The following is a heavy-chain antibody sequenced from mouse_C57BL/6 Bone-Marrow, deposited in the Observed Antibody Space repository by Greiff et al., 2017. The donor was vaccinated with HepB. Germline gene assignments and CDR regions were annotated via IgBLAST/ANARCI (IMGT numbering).Heavy chain of an antibody. CDR2: IYPGDGDT. CDR3: AAAYYSNYGWFAY. J-gene: IGHJ3*01. V-gene: IGHV1-82*01. CDR1: GYAFSSSW. Sequence: VQLQQSGAELARPGASVKLSCKASGYAFSSSWMNWVKQRPGKGLEWIGRIYPGDGDTNYNGKFKGKATLTADKSSSTAYMQLSSLTSEDSAVYFCAAAYYSNYGWFAYWGQGTLVTVSA. D-gene: IGHD2-5*01.